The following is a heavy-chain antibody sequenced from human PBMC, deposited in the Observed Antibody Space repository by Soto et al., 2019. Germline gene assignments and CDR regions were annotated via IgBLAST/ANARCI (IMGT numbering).Heavy chain of an antibody. V-gene: IGHV4-61*01. CDR2: IYSSGST. D-gene: IGHD2-2*02. CDR1: GSSVSSDTHY. J-gene: IGHJ6*02. Sequence: NPSETLSLTCTVSGSSVSSDTHYWCWSRQPPAKGLEWIGFIYSSGSTNYIPSLKSRVTMSVDTSKNQFSLKLRSVIVADTAVYHCARFVRSCSGTTCYTRADVWGQGTTVTVSS. CDR3: ARFVRSCSGTTCYTRADV.